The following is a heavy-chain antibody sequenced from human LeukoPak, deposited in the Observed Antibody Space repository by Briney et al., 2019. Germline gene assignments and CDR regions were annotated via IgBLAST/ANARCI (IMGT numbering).Heavy chain of an antibody. CDR1: GFTFSDYY. V-gene: IGHV3-11*05. CDR3: ARELDSSGYLDY. CDR2: ISSSSSYT. J-gene: IGHJ4*02. Sequence: GGSLRLSCAASGFTFSDYYMSWIRQAPGKGLEWVSYISSSSSYTNYADSVKGRFTISRVNAKNSLYLQMNSLRAEDTAVYYCARELDSSGYLDYWGQGTLVTVSS. D-gene: IGHD3-22*01.